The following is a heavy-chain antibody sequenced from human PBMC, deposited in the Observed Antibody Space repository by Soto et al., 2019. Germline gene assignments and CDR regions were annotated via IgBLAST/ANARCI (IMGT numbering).Heavy chain of an antibody. D-gene: IGHD2-2*01. CDR2: ISWNSGSI. V-gene: IGHV3-9*01. CDR3: ARVVPAATVPNFDY. Sequence: GGSLRLSCAASGFTFDDYAMHWVRQAPGKGLEWVSGISWNSGSIGYADSVKGRFAISRDNAKSSLYLQMNSLRAEGTAVYYCARVVPAATVPNFDYWGQGTLVTVSS. J-gene: IGHJ4*02. CDR1: GFTFDDYA.